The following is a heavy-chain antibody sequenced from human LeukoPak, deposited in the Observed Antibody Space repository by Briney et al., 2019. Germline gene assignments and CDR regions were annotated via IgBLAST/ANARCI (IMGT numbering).Heavy chain of an antibody. CDR1: GYTFTDYY. CDR3: ASDRSYDKGPLDY. J-gene: IGHJ4*02. CDR2: INPNSGDT. Sequence: ASMKVSCKASGYTFTDYYMHWVRQAPGQGLEWMGWINPNSGDTKYAQKCQGWVTMTRDTSISTAYMELSRQTSADTAVYYCASDRSYDKGPLDYWGQGTLVTVSS. V-gene: IGHV1-2*04. D-gene: IGHD3-22*01.